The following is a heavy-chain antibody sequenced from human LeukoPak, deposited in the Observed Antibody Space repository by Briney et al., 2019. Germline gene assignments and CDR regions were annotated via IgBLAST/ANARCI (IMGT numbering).Heavy chain of an antibody. Sequence: GGSLRLSCAASGFTFSSYGMHWVRQAPGKGLEWVANIKQDGSEKYYVDSVKGRFTISRDNAKNSLYLQMNSLRAEDTAVYYCARVSSLIAVAGTFDYWGQGTLVTVSS. J-gene: IGHJ4*02. CDR3: ARVSSLIAVAGTFDY. V-gene: IGHV3-7*01. D-gene: IGHD6-19*01. CDR2: IKQDGSEK. CDR1: GFTFSSYG.